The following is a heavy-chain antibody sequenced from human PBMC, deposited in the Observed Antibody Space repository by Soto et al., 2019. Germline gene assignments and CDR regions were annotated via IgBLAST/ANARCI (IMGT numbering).Heavy chain of an antibody. CDR1: GYSFTSYW. CDR2: IYPGDSDT. J-gene: IGHJ4*02. Sequence: GESLKISCKGSGYSFTSYWIGWVRQMPGKGLEWMGIIYPGDSDTRYSPSFQGQVTISADKSISTAYLQWSSLKASDTAMYFCARRRDGPWLAAAGNSRYDYWGQGTLVTVSS. D-gene: IGHD6-13*01. CDR3: ARRRDGPWLAAAGNSRYDY. V-gene: IGHV5-51*01.